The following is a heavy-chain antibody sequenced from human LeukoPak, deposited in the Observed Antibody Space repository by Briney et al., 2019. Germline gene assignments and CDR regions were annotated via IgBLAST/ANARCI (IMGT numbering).Heavy chain of an antibody. CDR3: ARTVAARRAFDY. D-gene: IGHD6-6*01. V-gene: IGHV5-51*01. CDR1: GYSFTSYW. CDR2: ICPGDSDT. J-gene: IGHJ4*02. Sequence: GESLKISRKGSGYSFTSYWIGWVRQMLGKSLEWMGIICPGDSDTRYSPSFQGQVTISADKSISTAYLQWSSLKASDTAMYYCARTVAARRAFDYWGQGTLVTVSS.